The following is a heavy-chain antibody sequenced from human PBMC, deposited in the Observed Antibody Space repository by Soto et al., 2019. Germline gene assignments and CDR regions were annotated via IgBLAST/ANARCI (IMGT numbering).Heavy chain of an antibody. CDR3: ARLVHIVVVGDSTGSD. CDR2: ISYTGST. Sequence: QLQLQESGPRLVKPSGTLSLTCADSGGSISTSNYYWGWIRQSPGKGLEWIGSISYTGSTYYNPSLKSRVTMSVDTSKTQFSPNLSSVTAADTAVYYCARLVHIVVVGDSTGSDWSQGTLVTVSS. V-gene: IGHV4-39*01. CDR1: GGSISTSNYY. D-gene: IGHD2-15*01. J-gene: IGHJ4*02.